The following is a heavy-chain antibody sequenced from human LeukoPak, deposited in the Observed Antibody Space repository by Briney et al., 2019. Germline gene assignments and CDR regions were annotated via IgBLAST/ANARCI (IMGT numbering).Heavy chain of an antibody. CDR1: GNSVSSGLF. D-gene: IGHD1-1*01. V-gene: IGHV4-38-2*01. CDR2: IYHNGIT. J-gene: IGHJ4*02. CDR3: TRGVALSDHGIIDS. Sequence: SETLSLTCAVWGNSVSSGLFWGWIRQPPGKGLEWIATIYHNGITHYNPSLKSRVNISVDTSKNQFSLKMRSVTAADTAVYYCTRGVALSDHGIIDSWGQGTLATVSS.